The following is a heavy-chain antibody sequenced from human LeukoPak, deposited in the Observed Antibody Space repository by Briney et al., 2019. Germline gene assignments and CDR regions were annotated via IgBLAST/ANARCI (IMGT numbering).Heavy chain of an antibody. V-gene: IGHV4-38-2*01. CDR2: IYHSGST. CDR1: GYSISSGYY. J-gene: IGHJ4*02. Sequence: SETLSLTCAVSGYSISSGYYWGWIRQPPGKGLEWIGSIYHSGSTYYNPSLKSRVNISVDTSKNQFSLKLSSVTAADTAVYYCARGSSSSFGYFDHWGQGTLVTVSS. D-gene: IGHD6-6*01. CDR3: ARGSSSSFGYFDH.